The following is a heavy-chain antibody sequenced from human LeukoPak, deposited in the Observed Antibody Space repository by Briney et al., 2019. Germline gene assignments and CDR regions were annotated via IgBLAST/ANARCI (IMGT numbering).Heavy chain of an antibody. CDR2: ISGSGGST. J-gene: IGHJ4*02. V-gene: IGHV3-23*01. CDR1: GFTFNSYA. Sequence: GGYLRLSCAASGFTFNSYAMSWVRQAPGKGLEWVSAISGSGGSTYYADSVKGRFTISRDTSKNTLYLQMNSLRAEDTALYYCAKGRYYDSGAYPIDYWGQGTLVTVSS. D-gene: IGHD3-22*01. CDR3: AKGRYYDSGAYPIDY.